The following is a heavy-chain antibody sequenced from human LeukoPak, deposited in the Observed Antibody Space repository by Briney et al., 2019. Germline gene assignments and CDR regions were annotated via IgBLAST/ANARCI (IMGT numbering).Heavy chain of an antibody. D-gene: IGHD3-22*01. CDR1: GGSISSYY. Sequence: SETLSLTCTVSGGSISSYYWSWIRQPPGKGLEWMGYIYYSGSTNYNPSLKSRVTISVDTSKNQFSLKLSSVTAADTAVYYCARQFRGYYYDSSGKNYFDYWGQGTLVTVSS. J-gene: IGHJ4*02. CDR3: ARQFRGYYYDSSGKNYFDY. CDR2: IYYSGST. V-gene: IGHV4-59*08.